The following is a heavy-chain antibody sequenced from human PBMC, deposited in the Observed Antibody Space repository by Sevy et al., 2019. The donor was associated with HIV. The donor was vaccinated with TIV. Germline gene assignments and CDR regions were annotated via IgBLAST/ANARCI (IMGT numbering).Heavy chain of an antibody. CDR3: AREGNRERQTIPLDS. CDR1: GLRFNYHN. Sequence: GGSLRLSCAASGLRFNYHNMNWVRQAPGKGLEWISYISNSGSTTYLGDSVRGRFTISRDNAKNSLFLEMDNLTDEDTAVYYCAREGNRERQTIPLDSWGRGIQVTVSS. V-gene: IGHV3-48*02. D-gene: IGHD6-25*01. CDR2: ISNSGSTT. J-gene: IGHJ4*02.